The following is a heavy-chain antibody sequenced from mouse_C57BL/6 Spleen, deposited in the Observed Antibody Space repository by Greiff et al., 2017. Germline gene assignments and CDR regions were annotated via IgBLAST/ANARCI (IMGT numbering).Heavy chain of an antibody. J-gene: IGHJ4*01. CDR3: ATVPPYSNYWGGAMDY. CDR1: GYTFTSYW. CDR2: IDPSDSET. Sequence: VQLQQPGAELVRPGSSVKLSCKASGYTFTSYWMHWVKQRPIQGLEWIGNIDPSDSETHYNQKFKDKATLTVDKSSSTAYMQLSSLTSEDSAVYYCATVPPYSNYWGGAMDYWGQGTSVTVSS. V-gene: IGHV1-52*01. D-gene: IGHD2-5*01.